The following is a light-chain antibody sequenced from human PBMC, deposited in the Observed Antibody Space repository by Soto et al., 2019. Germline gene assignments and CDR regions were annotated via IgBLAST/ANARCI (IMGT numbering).Light chain of an antibody. Sequence: QSVLTQPASVSGSPGQSITISCTGTSSDVGSYNFVSWYQQYPGKAPKLIMYEGSKRPSGVSNRFSGSKSGNTASLTLSGLQAEDEADYYCCSYAGTSTLYVFGTGTKVTVL. CDR3: CSYAGTSTLYV. CDR1: SSDVGSYNF. J-gene: IGLJ1*01. CDR2: EGS. V-gene: IGLV2-23*01.